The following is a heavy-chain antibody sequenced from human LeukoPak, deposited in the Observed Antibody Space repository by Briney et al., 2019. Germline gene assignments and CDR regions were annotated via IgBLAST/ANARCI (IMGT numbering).Heavy chain of an antibody. V-gene: IGHV4-34*01. D-gene: IGHD6-19*01. CDR1: GGTFNDYY. Sequence: PSETLSLTCAVYGGTFNDYYWSWIRQPPGKGLEWIGEINHSGSTNYNPSLKSRVIISAETSKKQFSLKLSSVTAADTAVYYCARGQWLDNYWGQGTLVTVSS. CDR2: INHSGST. CDR3: ARGQWLDNY. J-gene: IGHJ4*02.